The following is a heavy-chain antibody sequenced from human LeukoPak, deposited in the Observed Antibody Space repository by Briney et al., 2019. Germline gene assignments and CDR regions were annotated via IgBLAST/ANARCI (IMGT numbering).Heavy chain of an antibody. CDR1: GLSVTGNY. D-gene: IGHD1-26*01. Sequence: GGSLTLSCAASGLSVTGNYMSWARQAPREGLEWDSFIYSGGSTNYAGSVKGRFTISRDNSKNPPEFQINSLRAEDTAVYYCASGSGSWGFDYWGQGTLVSVSS. J-gene: IGHJ4*02. CDR2: IYSGGST. V-gene: IGHV3-53*01. CDR3: ASGSGSWGFDY.